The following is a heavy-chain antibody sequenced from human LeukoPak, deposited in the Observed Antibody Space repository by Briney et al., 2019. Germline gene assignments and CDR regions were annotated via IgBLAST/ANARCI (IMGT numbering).Heavy chain of an antibody. J-gene: IGHJ4*02. CDR3: ARTLWSGVDYYFDY. CDR2: INPNSGGT. CDR1: GYTFTSYD. V-gene: IGHV1-2*02. D-gene: IGHD2-21*01. Sequence: ASVKVSCKASGYTFTSYDINWVRQATGQGLEWMGWINPNSGGTNYAQKFQGRVTMTRDTSISTAYMELSRLRSDDTAVYYCARTLWSGVDYYFDYWGQGTLVTVSS.